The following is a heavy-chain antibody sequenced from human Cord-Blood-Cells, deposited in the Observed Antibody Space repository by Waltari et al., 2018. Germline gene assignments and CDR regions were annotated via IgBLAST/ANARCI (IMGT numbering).Heavy chain of an antibody. V-gene: IGHV4-34*01. CDR2: INHSGST. D-gene: IGHD2-15*01. Sequence: QVQLQQWGAGLFKPSETLSLTRAFYGGPFSGYFWRCTRQLPGTGLEWIGEINHSGSTNYNPSLKSRVTISVDTSKNQFSLKLSSVTAADTAVYYCARGGPLVVVVAATPRWYFDLWGRGTLVTVSS. CDR1: GGPFSGYF. CDR3: ARGGPLVVVVAATPRWYFDL. J-gene: IGHJ2*01.